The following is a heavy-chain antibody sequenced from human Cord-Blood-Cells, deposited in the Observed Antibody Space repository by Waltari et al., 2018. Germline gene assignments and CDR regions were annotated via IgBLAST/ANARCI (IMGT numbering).Heavy chain of an antibody. CDR3: TRGPFIVVVPAAITPPDY. D-gene: IGHD2-2*02. V-gene: IGHV3-49*05. J-gene: IGHJ4*02. Sequence: EVQLVESGGGLVKPGRSLRLSCTAPGKGLEWVGLIRSKAYGGTTEYAEYVKGRFTISRDDSKSIAYLQMNSLKTEDTAVYYCTRGPFIVVVPAAITPPDYWGQGTLVTVSS. CDR2: IRSKAYGGTT.